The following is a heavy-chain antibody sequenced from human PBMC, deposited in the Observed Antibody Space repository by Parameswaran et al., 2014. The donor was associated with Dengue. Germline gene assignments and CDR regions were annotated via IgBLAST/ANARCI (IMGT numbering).Heavy chain of an antibody. CDR2: ISSSSSYI. V-gene: IGHV3-21*01. Sequence: VRQMPGKGLEWVSSISSSSSYIYYADSVKGRFTISRDNAKNSLYLQMNSLRAEDTAVYYCAREGGVIVASVYGMDVWGQGTTVTVSS. D-gene: IGHD3-16*02. J-gene: IGHJ6*02. CDR3: AREGGVIVASVYGMDV.